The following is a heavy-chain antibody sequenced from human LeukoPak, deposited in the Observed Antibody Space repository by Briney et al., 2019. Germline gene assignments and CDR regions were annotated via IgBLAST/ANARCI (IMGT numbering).Heavy chain of an antibody. CDR2: FDPENGET. CDR1: GYTLTELS. V-gene: IGHV1-24*01. J-gene: IGHJ4*02. Sequence: ASVKVSCKVSGYTLTELSMHWVRQAPGKGLEWMGGFDPENGETIYAQKFQGRVTMTEDTSTDTAYMELSSLRSDDTAVYYCARDGGLYYDILTGYLSSDYWGQGTLVTVSS. CDR3: ARDGGLYYDILTGYLSSDY. D-gene: IGHD3-9*01.